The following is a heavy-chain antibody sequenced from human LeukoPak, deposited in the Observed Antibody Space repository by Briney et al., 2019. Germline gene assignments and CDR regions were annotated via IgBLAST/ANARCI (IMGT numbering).Heavy chain of an antibody. CDR3: ATTSLGYSSGWYYFDY. D-gene: IGHD6-19*01. J-gene: IGHJ4*02. V-gene: IGHV4-39*01. CDR2: IHYSGST. CDR1: GVSISSSSYY. Sequence: SETLSLTCTVSGVSISSSSYYWGWIRQPPGRGLEWIGSIHYSGSTYYNPSLKSRVTISVDTSKNQFSLKLSSVTAAHTAVYYCATTSLGYSSGWYYFDYWGQGTLVTVSS.